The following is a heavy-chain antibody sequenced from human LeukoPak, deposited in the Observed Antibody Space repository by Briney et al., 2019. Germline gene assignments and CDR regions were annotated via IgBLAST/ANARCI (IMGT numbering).Heavy chain of an antibody. J-gene: IGHJ4*02. CDR2: IYSGGST. CDR3: ARDQFAAGLFDY. V-gene: IGHV3-53*01. CDR1: GFTASSKC. Sequence: PRGSLSPSCAASGFTASSKCMSWVSQAPGKGLEWVSVIYSGGSTYYADSAKGRFTISRDSSKNTLYLQMNSLRAEDTAVYYCARDQFAAGLFDYWGQGTLVTVSS. D-gene: IGHD3/OR15-3a*01.